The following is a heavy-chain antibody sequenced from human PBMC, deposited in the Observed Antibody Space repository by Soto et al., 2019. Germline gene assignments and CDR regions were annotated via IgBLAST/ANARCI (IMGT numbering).Heavy chain of an antibody. CDR1: GFTFSSYA. CDR2: ISGSGGTT. J-gene: IGHJ4*02. Sequence: EVQLLESGGGLVQPGGSLRLSCAASGFTFSSYAMSWVRQAPGKGLEWVSSISGSGGTTYYADSVRGRFTISRDISKNTLYLQMNSLRAEDTAKYYCAKKVVAGDSYYYFDYWGQGTLVTVSP. D-gene: IGHD2-21*02. V-gene: IGHV3-23*01. CDR3: AKKVVAGDSYYYFDY.